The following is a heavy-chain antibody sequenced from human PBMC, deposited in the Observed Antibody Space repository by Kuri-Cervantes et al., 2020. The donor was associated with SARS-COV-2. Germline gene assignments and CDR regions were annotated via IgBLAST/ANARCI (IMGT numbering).Heavy chain of an antibody. CDR3: ARETVAGTGDWFDP. CDR1: GGSISSYY. CDR2: IYYSGCT. Sequence: SETLSLTCTVSGGSISSYYWSWIRQPPGKGLEWIGYIYYSGCTNYNPSLKSRVTISVDTSKNQFSLKLSSVTAADTAVYYCARETVAGTGDWFDPWGQGTLVTVSS. V-gene: IGHV4-59*12. J-gene: IGHJ5*02. D-gene: IGHD6-19*01.